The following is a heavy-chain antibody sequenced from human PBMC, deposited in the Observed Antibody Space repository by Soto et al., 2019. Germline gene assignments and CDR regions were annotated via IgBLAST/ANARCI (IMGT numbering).Heavy chain of an antibody. CDR3: ERWGARSGWYEQVIDY. J-gene: IGHJ4*02. CDR1: GFSFNKYG. V-gene: IGHV3-33*01. D-gene: IGHD6-13*01. Sequence: QVQLVESGGGVVQPGRSLRLSCAASGFSFNKYGMHWVRQPPGKGLEWVALIWYDGSKKYYADSVKGRFTISRDNSKNTLYLQMHSLSDADTAVYYCERWGARSGWYEQVIDYWGQGTPVSVSS. CDR2: IWYDGSKK.